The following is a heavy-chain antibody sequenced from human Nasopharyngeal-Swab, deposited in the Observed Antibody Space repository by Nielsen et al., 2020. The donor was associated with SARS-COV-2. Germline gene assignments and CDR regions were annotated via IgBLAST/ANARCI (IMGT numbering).Heavy chain of an antibody. CDR2: IYSGGST. Sequence: GESLKISCAASGFTVSSNYMSWVRQAPGKGLEWVSVIYSGGSTYYADSVKGRFTISRDNSKNTLYLQMNSLRAEDTAVYYCARARDGYATWFYYWGQGTLVTVSS. V-gene: IGHV3-53*01. CDR3: ARARDGYATWFYY. J-gene: IGHJ4*02. D-gene: IGHD5-24*01. CDR1: GFTVSSNY.